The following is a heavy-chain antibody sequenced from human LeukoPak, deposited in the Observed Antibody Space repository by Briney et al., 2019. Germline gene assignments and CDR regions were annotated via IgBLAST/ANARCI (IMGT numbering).Heavy chain of an antibody. CDR3: ARVRNSNWGLDY. CDR2: INHSGST. V-gene: IGHV4-34*01. Sequence: SETLSLTCAVYGGSFSGYYCSWIRQPPGKGLESIGEINHSGSTNYNPSLKSRVTISVDTSKNQFSLKLSSVTAADTAVYYCARVRNSNWGLDYWGQGTLVTVSS. J-gene: IGHJ4*02. CDR1: GGSFSGYY. D-gene: IGHD7-27*01.